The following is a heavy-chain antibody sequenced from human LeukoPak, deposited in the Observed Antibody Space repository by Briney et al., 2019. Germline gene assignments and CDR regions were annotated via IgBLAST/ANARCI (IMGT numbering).Heavy chain of an antibody. CDR3: ARDGRDGYSHYYYYMDV. D-gene: IGHD5-24*01. V-gene: IGHV4-59*11. CDR2: IYYSGST. CDR1: GGSIRSHY. Sequence: NPSETLSLTCTDSGGSIRSHYWTWIRQPPGKGLEWIGYIYYSGSTNYNPSLKSRVTISVDTSKNQFSLKLSSVTAADTAVYYCARDGRDGYSHYYYYMDVWGKGTTVTVSS. J-gene: IGHJ6*03.